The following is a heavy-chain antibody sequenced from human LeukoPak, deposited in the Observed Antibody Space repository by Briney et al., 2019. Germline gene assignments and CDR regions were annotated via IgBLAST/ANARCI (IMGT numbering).Heavy chain of an antibody. Sequence: SETLSLTCTVSGGSISSYYWSWIRQPAGKGLEWIGRIYTSGSTNYNPSLKSRVTMSVDTSKNQFSLKLSSVTAADTAVYYCARGTVTIDYYYYHYMDVWGKGTTVTVSS. V-gene: IGHV4-4*07. CDR2: IYTSGST. CDR3: ARGTVTIDYYYYHYMDV. D-gene: IGHD4-11*01. CDR1: GGSISSYY. J-gene: IGHJ6*03.